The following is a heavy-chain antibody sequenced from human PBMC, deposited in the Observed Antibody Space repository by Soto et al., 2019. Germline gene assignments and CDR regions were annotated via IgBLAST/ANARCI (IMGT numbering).Heavy chain of an antibody. V-gene: IGHV3-53*01. CDR3: ATRPLLPGAP. CDR2: IYSGGST. J-gene: IGHJ3*01. D-gene: IGHD3-22*01. Sequence: EVQLVESGGGVIQPGGSLRLSCAASGFTFSSNDMNWVRQAPGKGLEWVSLIYSGGSTYYADSVKGRFTISRDNSKNTLYLQMSSLRADYTAVYYGATRPLLPGAPWGQGTMVTVSS. CDR1: GFTFSSND.